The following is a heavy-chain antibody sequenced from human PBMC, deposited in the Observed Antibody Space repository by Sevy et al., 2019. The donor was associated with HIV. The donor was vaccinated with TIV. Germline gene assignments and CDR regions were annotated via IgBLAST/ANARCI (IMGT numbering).Heavy chain of an antibody. V-gene: IGHV1-8*01. CDR1: GYTFTSYD. J-gene: IGHJ4*02. CDR3: AGGLPHTILGVVIDANQSDY. D-gene: IGHD3-3*01. Sequence: ASVKVSCKASGYTFTSYDINWVRQATGQGLEWMGWMNPNSGNTGYAQKFQGRVTMTRNTSISTAYMELSSLRSEDTAVYYCAGGLPHTILGVVIDANQSDYWGQGTLVTVSS. CDR2: MNPNSGNT.